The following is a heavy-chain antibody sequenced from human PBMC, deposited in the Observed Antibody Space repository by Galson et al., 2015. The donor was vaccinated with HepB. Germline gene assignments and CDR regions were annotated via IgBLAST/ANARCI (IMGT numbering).Heavy chain of an antibody. CDR1: GFTFSSYW. D-gene: IGHD6-19*01. CDR2: ISSDGNSI. V-gene: IGHV3-74*01. CDR3: AREIVAVPGRNSDAFDI. Sequence: SLRLSCAASGFTFSSYWIHWVRQAPGKGLVWVSRISSDGNSIDYADSVKGRFTISRDNAKNTVYLQMNSLTAEDTALYYCAREIVAVPGRNSDAFDIWGQGTMVTVS. J-gene: IGHJ3*02.